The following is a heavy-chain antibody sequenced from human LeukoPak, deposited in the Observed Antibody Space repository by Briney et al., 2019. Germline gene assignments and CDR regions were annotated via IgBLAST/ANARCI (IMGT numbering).Heavy chain of an antibody. Sequence: SETLSLTCTVSGASISSGNYYWSWIRQPAGKELEWIGRIYPSGNTDYNPSLKSRVTMPLDTSKNQFSLKLSSVTAADTAIYYCARNVPYGSSSRSRVDPWGQGTLVTVSS. CDR3: ARNVPYGSSSRSRVDP. CDR2: IYPSGNT. V-gene: IGHV4-61*02. D-gene: IGHD6-6*01. J-gene: IGHJ5*02. CDR1: GASISSGNYY.